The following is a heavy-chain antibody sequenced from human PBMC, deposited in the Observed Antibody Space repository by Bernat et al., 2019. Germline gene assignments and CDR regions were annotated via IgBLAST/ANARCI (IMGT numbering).Heavy chain of an antibody. J-gene: IGHJ4*02. CDR1: VGTFSSYA. V-gene: IGHV1-69*04. D-gene: IGHD3-22*01. CDR2: LIPILGIA. Sequence: QVQLVQSGAEVKKPGSSVKVSCKASVGTFSSYAISWVRQAPGQGLEWMGRLIPILGIANYAQKFQGRVTITADKSTSTAYMELSSLRSEETAVYYCARELDDSSGYRFDYWGQGTLVTVSS. CDR3: ARELDDSSGYRFDY.